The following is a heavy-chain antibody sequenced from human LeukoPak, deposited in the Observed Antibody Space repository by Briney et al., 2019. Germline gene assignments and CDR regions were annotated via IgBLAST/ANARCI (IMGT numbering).Heavy chain of an antibody. CDR3: TRRGIEWELHY. J-gene: IGHJ4*02. CDR1: GFTFSGSA. D-gene: IGHD1-26*01. CDR2: IRSKANSYAT. V-gene: IGHV3-73*01. Sequence: GSLRLSCAASGFTFSGSAMHWVRQASGKGLEWVGRIRSKANSYATAYAASVKGRFTISRDDSKNTAYLQMNSLKTEDTAVYYCTRRGIEWELHYWGQGTLVTVSS.